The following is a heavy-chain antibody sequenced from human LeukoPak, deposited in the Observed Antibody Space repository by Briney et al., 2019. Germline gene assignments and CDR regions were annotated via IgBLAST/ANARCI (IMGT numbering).Heavy chain of an antibody. CDR2: ISDSGGST. CDR3: ATGRGDY. Sequence: GGSLRLSCEATGLTFNIYAVRWDRQAPGKGLEWVSTISDSGGSTYYADSVKGRFTISRDNSKSTLYLQMNSLRAEDTAIYYCATGRGDYWGQGTLVTVSS. CDR1: GLTFNIYA. V-gene: IGHV3-23*01. J-gene: IGHJ4*02.